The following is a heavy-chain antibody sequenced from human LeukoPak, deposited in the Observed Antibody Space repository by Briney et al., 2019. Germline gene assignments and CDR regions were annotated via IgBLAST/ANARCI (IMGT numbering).Heavy chain of an antibody. D-gene: IGHD3-22*01. J-gene: IGHJ5*02. CDR2: IISILHIA. CDR3: ATGSIQDFGTMIEREGFDP. V-gene: IGHV1-69*04. Sequence: GASVKLSCKASGGTFTSYAINWVRQAPGQGLEWIGRIISILHIATYAQKFQGRVTITADKSTSTAYMGLSSLRSADTIVYDRATGSIQDFGTMIEREGFDPWGQGTLVTVSS. CDR1: GGTFTSYA.